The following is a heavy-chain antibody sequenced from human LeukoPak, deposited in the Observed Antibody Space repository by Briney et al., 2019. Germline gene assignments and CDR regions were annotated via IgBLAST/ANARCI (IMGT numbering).Heavy chain of an antibody. J-gene: IGHJ4*02. V-gene: IGHV3-23*01. D-gene: IGHD1-14*01. CDR3: ARTSQTFDY. CDR1: AFTFSSYD. Sequence: GGSLRLSCAASAFTFSSYDMTWARQAPGKGLEWVSAIRSSGGSTDYADSVKGRFTISRDNSKNTLYLQMNSLRPEDTAVYYCARTSQTFDYWGQGTLVTVSS. CDR2: IRSSGGST.